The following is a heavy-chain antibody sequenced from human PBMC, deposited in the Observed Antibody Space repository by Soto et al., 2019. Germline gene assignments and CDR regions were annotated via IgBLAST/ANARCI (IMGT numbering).Heavy chain of an antibody. CDR1: GFTFSSYS. Sequence: EVQLVASGGGLVQPGGSLRLSCAASGFTFSSYSMNWVRQAPGKGLEWVSYISSSSSTIYYADSVKGRFTISRDNAKNSLYLQMNSLRAEDTAVYYCASSITMVRGVFDYWGQGTLVTVSS. D-gene: IGHD3-10*01. V-gene: IGHV3-48*01. CDR2: ISSSSSTI. J-gene: IGHJ4*02. CDR3: ASSITMVRGVFDY.